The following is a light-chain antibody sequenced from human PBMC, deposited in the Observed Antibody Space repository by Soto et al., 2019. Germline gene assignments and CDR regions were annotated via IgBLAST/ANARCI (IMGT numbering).Light chain of an antibody. CDR2: GAS. Sequence: DIQMTQSPSSLSASVGDRVTITCRASQSISNYLNWYQQKPGKAPKLLIYGASTLQSGVPSRFSGSGSGTEFTLTVSSLQPEDFATYYCQQLNAYPHSFGGGTKVDIK. V-gene: IGKV1-39*01. CDR1: QSISNY. CDR3: QQLNAYPHS. J-gene: IGKJ4*01.